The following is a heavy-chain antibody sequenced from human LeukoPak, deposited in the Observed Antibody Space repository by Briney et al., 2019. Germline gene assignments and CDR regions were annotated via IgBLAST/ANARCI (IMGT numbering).Heavy chain of an antibody. Sequence: AASLKDSCKASGGTFSSYAISWVRQTPGQGLEWMGGIIPIFGTANYARKFQGRVTITADKSTSTAYMELSSLRTEDTAVYYCARAGPYCSSTSCYAEIDYWGQGTLVTVSS. J-gene: IGHJ4*02. V-gene: IGHV1-69*06. CDR1: GGTFSSYA. CDR3: ARAGPYCSSTSCYAEIDY. D-gene: IGHD2-2*01. CDR2: IIPIFGTA.